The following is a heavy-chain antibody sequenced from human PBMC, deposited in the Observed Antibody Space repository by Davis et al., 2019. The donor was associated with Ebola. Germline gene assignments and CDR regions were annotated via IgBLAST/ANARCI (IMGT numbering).Heavy chain of an antibody. Sequence: PSETLSLTCTVSGGSISNYYWSWIRQPPGKGLEWIGYIYYSGSTKYNPSLKSRVTISVDTSKNQFSLNLSPVTAADTAVYYCARGPSLVTLGRFGEFDYWGQGTLVTVSS. CDR3: ARGPSLVTLGRFGEFDY. V-gene: IGHV4-59*01. CDR2: IYYSGST. CDR1: GGSISNYY. J-gene: IGHJ4*02. D-gene: IGHD3-10*01.